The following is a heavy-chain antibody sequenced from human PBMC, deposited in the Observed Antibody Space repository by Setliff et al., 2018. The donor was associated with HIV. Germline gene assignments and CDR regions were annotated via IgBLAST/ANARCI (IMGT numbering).Heavy chain of an antibody. CDR3: ARDGDAAYCGGDCYSTFDY. J-gene: IGHJ4*02. Sequence: GASVKVSCKASGYTFTNFGISWVRQAPGQGPEWMGWISAYTGHTDYASRLLGRVTLTTDTSTSTAYMELRSLSSEDTAVYYCARDGDAAYCGGDCYSTFDYWGQGTLVTVSS. D-gene: IGHD2-21*02. CDR1: GYTFTNFG. V-gene: IGHV1-18*01. CDR2: ISAYTGHT.